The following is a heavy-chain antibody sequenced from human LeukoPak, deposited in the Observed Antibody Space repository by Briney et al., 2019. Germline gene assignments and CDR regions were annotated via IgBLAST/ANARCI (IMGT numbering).Heavy chain of an antibody. CDR1: GFTFTKCW. CDR2: IKQDGSEK. Sequence: QTGGSLRLSCAASGFTFTKCWMSWVRQAPGKGLEWVATIKQDGSEKYDVDSVKGRFTISRDNAKNSLYLQMNSLRAEDTAVYYCVRDRSITVFGVAVSWGQGTLVTVSS. J-gene: IGHJ5*02. D-gene: IGHD3-3*01. CDR3: VRDRSITVFGVAVS. V-gene: IGHV3-7*01.